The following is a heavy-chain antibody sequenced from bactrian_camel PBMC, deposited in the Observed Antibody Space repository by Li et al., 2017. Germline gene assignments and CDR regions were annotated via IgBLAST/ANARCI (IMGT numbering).Heavy chain of an antibody. CDR1: GYNYGTYC. D-gene: IGHD5*01. CDR2: MSAPGLA. J-gene: IGHJ6*01. Sequence: VQLVESGGGSVQVGGSLRLSCSASGYNYGTYCMGYFRQAPGKEREAVATMSAPGLAYYDDSVKGRIAISRDNAKNTLYLRIDSLKPEDAAIYYCAAGRPGDGCPIDFPYWCHGTQVTVS. V-gene: IGHV3S53*01. CDR3: AAGRPGDGCPIDFPY.